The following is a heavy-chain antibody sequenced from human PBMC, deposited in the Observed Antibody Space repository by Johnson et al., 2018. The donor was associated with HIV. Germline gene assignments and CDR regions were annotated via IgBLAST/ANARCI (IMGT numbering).Heavy chain of an antibody. D-gene: IGHD6-19*01. CDR2: ISGRGDTT. CDR3: AKVGLVVAGPLPHAFDI. J-gene: IGHJ3*02. CDR1: AFTFSKYA. V-gene: IGHV3-23*04. Sequence: MQLVESGGGLVQPGGSLRLSCAASAFTFSKYAMSWVRQAPGKGLEWVSGISGRGDTTDYADSVKGRFPVSRDNSKNTRYLQMDSLRAEDTAVYDCAKVGLVVAGPLPHAFDIWGQGTLVTVSS.